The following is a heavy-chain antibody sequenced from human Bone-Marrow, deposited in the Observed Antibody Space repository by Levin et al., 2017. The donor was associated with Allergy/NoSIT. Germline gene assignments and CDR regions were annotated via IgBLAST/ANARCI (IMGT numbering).Heavy chain of an antibody. Sequence: PGGSLRLSCAASGFTFSSYGMIWVRQAPGKGLEWVSSISGSGGTTYYADSVKGRFAISRDNSKNTVYLQMNSLRVEDTAMYYCAKDLIYGDYGFYCYMDVWGKGTTVTVSS. D-gene: IGHD4-17*01. CDR2: ISGSGGTT. CDR1: GFTFSSYG. J-gene: IGHJ6*03. V-gene: IGHV3-23*01. CDR3: AKDLIYGDYGFYCYMDV.